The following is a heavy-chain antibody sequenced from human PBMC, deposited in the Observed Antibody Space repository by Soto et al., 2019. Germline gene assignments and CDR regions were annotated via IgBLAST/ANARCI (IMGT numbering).Heavy chain of an antibody. CDR3: ATGTNGTTGWYHP. CDR1: GYNFIDFY. CDR2: INPKTGDT. D-gene: IGHD1-1*01. V-gene: IGHV1-2*02. Sequence: QVQLVQSGTEVKKPGASVTVSCKSSGYNFIDFYLHWLRQAPGQGLEWVGWINPKTGDTKSSQKFQGRVTMSRDTSVSTAYIDLTSLTSDDTAMYYCATGTNGTTGWYHPWGQGTRVTVSS. J-gene: IGHJ5*02.